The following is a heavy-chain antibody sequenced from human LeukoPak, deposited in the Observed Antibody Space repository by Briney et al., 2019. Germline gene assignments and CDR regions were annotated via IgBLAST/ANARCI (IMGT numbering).Heavy chain of an antibody. CDR3: ARDLIHGTFDT. Sequence: GGSLRLSCAASEFTFSSYWMSWVRQAPGKGLEWVANIKQDGSEKNCVDSVKGRFTISRDNAKNSLYLQMSSLRAEDTAVYYCARDLIHGTFDTWGQGTMVTVSS. CDR2: IKQDGSEK. J-gene: IGHJ3*02. V-gene: IGHV3-7*01. CDR1: EFTFSSYW. D-gene: IGHD4-17*01.